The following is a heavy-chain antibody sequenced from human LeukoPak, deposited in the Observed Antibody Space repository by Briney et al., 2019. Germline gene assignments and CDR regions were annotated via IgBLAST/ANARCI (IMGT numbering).Heavy chain of an antibody. D-gene: IGHD6-13*01. J-gene: IGHJ5*01. V-gene: IGHV1-2*02. CDR3: ARDIAPSGSWWFDS. CDR1: GYSFTDHY. CDR2: INPYNVAT. Sequence: ASVNVSCQASGYSFTDHYIHWLRQAPRPGFEWMGWINPYNVATKYAQKSQGRVTMTRDTSITTVYVELSSLRSDDTAVYYCARDIAPSGSWWFDSWGQGTLVTVSS.